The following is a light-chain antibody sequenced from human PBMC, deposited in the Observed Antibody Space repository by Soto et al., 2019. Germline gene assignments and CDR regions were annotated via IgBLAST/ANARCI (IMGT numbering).Light chain of an antibody. CDR1: QSILYSPNNKNY. CDR3: QQYYNPPQN. Sequence: DIVMTQSPDSLAVSLGERATINCKSSQSILYSPNNKNYLAWYQQKPGQPPKLLIYWASTRESGVPDRFSGSGSGTHFTLTISSLQAEDVAFYYCQQYYNPPQNFGQGTKVEIK. V-gene: IGKV4-1*01. J-gene: IGKJ1*01. CDR2: WAS.